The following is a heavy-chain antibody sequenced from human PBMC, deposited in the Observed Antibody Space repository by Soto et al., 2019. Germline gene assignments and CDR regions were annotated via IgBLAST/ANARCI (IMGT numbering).Heavy chain of an antibody. CDR3: AKYRRTEEEGVTLDY. CDR1: GDSINNSY. D-gene: IGHD3-10*01. Sequence: SETLSLTCAVSGDSINNSYWSWIRQPPGKRLEWIANIYYTGSTTYNPSLESRVTMSVDTSKNQFSLKLKSVDAADTAVYYCAKYRRTEEEGVTLDYWGRGTLVTVSS. V-gene: IGHV4-59*01. CDR2: IYYTGST. J-gene: IGHJ4*02.